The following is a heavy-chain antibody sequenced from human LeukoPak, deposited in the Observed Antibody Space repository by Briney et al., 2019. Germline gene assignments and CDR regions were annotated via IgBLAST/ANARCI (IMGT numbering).Heavy chain of an antibody. V-gene: IGHV3-74*01. D-gene: IGHD1-26*01. CDR1: GFTFSSHW. CDR3: ARDIVGATFYYYYGMDV. J-gene: IGHJ6*02. Sequence: GGSLRLSCAASGFTFSSHWMHWVRQAPGKGLVWVSRINSDGSSTSYADSVKGRFTISRDNAKNTLYLQMNSLRAEDAAVYYCARDIVGATFYYYYGMDVWGQGTTVIVSS. CDR2: INSDGSST.